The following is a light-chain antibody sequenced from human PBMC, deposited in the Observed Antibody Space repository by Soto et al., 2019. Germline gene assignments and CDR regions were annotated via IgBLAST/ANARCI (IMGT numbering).Light chain of an antibody. J-gene: IGKJ1*01. CDR3: QQYNSYSRP. Sequence: DIQMTQSPSTLSASVGDRVTITCRASQSISSWLAWYQQKPGKAPKLLIYKASSLESGVPSRLSDSGSGTEFTLTISSLQPDDFATYDCQQYNSYSRPFGQGTKVEIK. CDR1: QSISSW. CDR2: KAS. V-gene: IGKV1-5*03.